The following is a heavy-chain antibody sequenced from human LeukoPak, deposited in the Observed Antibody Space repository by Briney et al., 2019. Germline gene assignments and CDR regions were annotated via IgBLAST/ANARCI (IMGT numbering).Heavy chain of an antibody. CDR3: ARAVAGTEDAFDI. D-gene: IGHD6-19*01. J-gene: IGHJ3*02. Sequence: GGSLQISCQGSGSPFTSYWIGWAGQLPGKGLEWMGIIFPVESDTRNTPSFQGQVTISADKSISTAYLQWSSLKASDTAMYYCARAVAGTEDAFDIWGQGTMVTVSS. CDR2: IFPVESDT. CDR1: GSPFTSYW. V-gene: IGHV5-51*01.